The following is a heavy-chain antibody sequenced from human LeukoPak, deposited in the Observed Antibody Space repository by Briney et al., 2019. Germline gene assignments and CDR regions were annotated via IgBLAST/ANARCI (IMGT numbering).Heavy chain of an antibody. CDR3: ARDSVLRLYGMDV. Sequence: TSETLSLTCTVSGGSISGSSYYWGWIRQPPGKGLEWIGSIYYSGSTYYNPSLKSRVTISVDTSKNQFSLKLNSVTATDTAVYYCARDSVLRLYGMDVWGQGTTVTVSS. V-gene: IGHV4-39*02. CDR2: IYYSGST. J-gene: IGHJ6*02. D-gene: IGHD2/OR15-2a*01. CDR1: GGSISGSSYY.